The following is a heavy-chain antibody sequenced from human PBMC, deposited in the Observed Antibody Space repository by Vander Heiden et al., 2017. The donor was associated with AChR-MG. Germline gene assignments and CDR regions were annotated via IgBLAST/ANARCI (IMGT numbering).Heavy chain of an antibody. V-gene: IGHV3-30*18. CDR2: ISFDGNNK. D-gene: IGHD6-6*01. J-gene: IGHJ3*02. Sequence: QVHLVESGGGVVQPGRSLRLSCAASGFTLSGYTMHWVRQAPGKGLEWVAVISFDGNNKYYGESVKGRFTISRDISKNTLNLQMNSLTTEDTAVYYCAKAPRSSYAFEIWGQGTMVAVSS. CDR1: GFTLSGYT. CDR3: AKAPRSSYAFEI.